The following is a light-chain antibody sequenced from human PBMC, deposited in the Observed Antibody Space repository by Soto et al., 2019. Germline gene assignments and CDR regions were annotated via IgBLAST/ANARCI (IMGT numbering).Light chain of an antibody. V-gene: IGKV1-33*01. Sequence: DIQMTQSPSSLSASVGDRVTITCQASQDISNYLNWYQQKPGKAPKLLIYDASNLETEVPSRFSESGSGTDFTSTISSPQPEDIATYYCQQYDNLPYTFGQGTKLEIK. CDR2: DAS. CDR3: QQYDNLPYT. CDR1: QDISNY. J-gene: IGKJ2*01.